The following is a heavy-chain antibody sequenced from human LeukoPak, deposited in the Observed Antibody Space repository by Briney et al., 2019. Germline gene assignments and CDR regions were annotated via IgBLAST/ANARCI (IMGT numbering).Heavy chain of an antibody. J-gene: IGHJ4*02. CDR2: ISSSSSYI. D-gene: IGHD3-10*01. V-gene: IGHV3-21*01. CDR3: ARGQLLWFGSDY. Sequence: GGSLRLSCAASGFTFSSYSMNWVRQAPGKGLEWVSSISSSSSYIYYADSVKGRFTISRDNARNSLYLQMNSPRAEDTAVYYCARGQLLWFGSDYWGQGTLVTVSS. CDR1: GFTFSSYS.